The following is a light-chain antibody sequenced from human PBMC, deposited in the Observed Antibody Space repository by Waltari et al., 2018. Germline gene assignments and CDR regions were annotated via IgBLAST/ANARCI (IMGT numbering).Light chain of an antibody. CDR2: DAS. Sequence: EIVLTQSPATLSLSPGERATLSCRASQSVTTYFSWYQQKPGQAPRLRIYDASKRATGIPARFSGGGSGTDFTLTISSLEPEDFGVYYCQVRSHWVFTFGPGTKVDI. CDR1: QSVTTY. CDR3: QVRSHWVFT. V-gene: IGKV3-11*01. J-gene: IGKJ3*01.